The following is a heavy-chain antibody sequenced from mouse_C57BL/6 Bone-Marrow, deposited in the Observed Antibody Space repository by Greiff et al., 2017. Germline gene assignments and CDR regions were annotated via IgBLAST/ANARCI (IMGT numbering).Heavy chain of an antibody. D-gene: IGHD4-1*01. Sequence: QVQLQQSGAELARPGASVKLSCKASGYTFTSYGISWVKQRTGQGLEWIGEIYPRSGNTYSNEEFKGKVTLTVSNYSCPAYMELRSRTSEDSAVYVYARRTGSLYYFDYWGQGTTLTVSA. J-gene: IGHJ2*01. CDR1: GYTFTSYG. CDR3: ARRTGSLYYFDY. CDR2: IYPRSGNT. V-gene: IGHV1-81*01.